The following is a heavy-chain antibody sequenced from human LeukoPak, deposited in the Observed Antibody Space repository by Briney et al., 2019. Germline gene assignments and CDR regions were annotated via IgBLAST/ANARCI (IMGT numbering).Heavy chain of an antibody. J-gene: IGHJ4*02. CDR3: AGGDTAMVIGFDY. CDR1: GGTFSSYA. Sequence: SAKVSCKASGGTFSSYAISWVRQAPGQGLEWVGRIIPIFGTANYAQKFQGRVTITTDESTSTAYMELSSLRSEDTAVYYCAGGDTAMVIGFDYWGQGTLVTVSS. CDR2: IIPIFGTA. V-gene: IGHV1-69*05. D-gene: IGHD5-18*01.